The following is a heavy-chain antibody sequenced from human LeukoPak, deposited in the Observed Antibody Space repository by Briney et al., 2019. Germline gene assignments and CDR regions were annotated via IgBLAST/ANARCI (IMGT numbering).Heavy chain of an antibody. D-gene: IGHD2-2*01. V-gene: IGHV5-51*01. Sequence: GESLKISCKASGYSFTSYWIGWVRHLPGKGLEWMGIIYTGDSDTRYSPSFQGQVTISADKYISTAYLQWSSLKASDTAMYYCARHIVVVPGVTGPENWFDPWGEGTLVTVSS. CDR1: GYSFTSYW. CDR3: ARHIVVVPGVTGPENWFDP. CDR2: IYTGDSDT. J-gene: IGHJ5*02.